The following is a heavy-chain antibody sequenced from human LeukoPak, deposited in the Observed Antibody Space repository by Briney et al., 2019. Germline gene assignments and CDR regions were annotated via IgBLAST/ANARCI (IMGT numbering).Heavy chain of an antibody. J-gene: IGHJ4*02. CDR1: GFTFSSYS. CDR2: ISSSSSYI. V-gene: IGHV3-21*01. CDR3: ARDGLDYYDSSGYYTDYFDY. Sequence: PGGSLRLSCAASGFTFSSYSMNWVRQAPGKGLEWVSSISSSSSYIYYADSVKGRFTISRDNAKNSLYLQMNSLRAEDTAVYYCARDGLDYYDSSGYYTDYFDYWGQGTLVTVSS. D-gene: IGHD3-22*01.